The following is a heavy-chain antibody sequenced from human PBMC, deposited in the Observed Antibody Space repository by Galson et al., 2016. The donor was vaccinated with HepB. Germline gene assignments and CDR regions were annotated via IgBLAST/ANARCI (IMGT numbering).Heavy chain of an antibody. V-gene: IGHV4-34*01. J-gene: IGHJ4*02. Sequence: SETLSLTCAVSGGSFNAYYWTWIRQPPGKGLEWIGEIKHSGRTNYNPSLKSRVTMSVDTSKKQFSVKLTSVTAADTAVYYCARGSARDAYNSDPNYFDYWGQGTLVTVSS. D-gene: IGHD5-24*01. CDR1: GGSFNAYY. CDR3: ARGSARDAYNSDPNYFDY. CDR2: IKHSGRT.